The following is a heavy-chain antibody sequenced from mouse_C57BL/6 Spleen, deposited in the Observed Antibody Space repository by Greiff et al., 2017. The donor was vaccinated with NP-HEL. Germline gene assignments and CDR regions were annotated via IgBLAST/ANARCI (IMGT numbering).Heavy chain of an antibody. CDR2: ISGGGGNT. CDR3: AKGDSYGSSKETYYFDY. J-gene: IGHJ2*01. CDR1: GFTFSSYT. V-gene: IGHV5-9*01. D-gene: IGHD1-1*01. Sequence: EVQGVESGGGLVKPGGSLKLSCAASGFTFSSYTMSWVRQTPEKRLEWVATISGGGGNTYYPASVTGRFTISSANAKNTLYLQMSSLRSEDTALYYCAKGDSYGSSKETYYFDYWGQGTTLTVSS.